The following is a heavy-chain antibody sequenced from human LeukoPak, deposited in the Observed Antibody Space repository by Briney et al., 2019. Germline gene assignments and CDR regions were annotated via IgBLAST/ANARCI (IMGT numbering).Heavy chain of an antibody. V-gene: IGHV3-30-3*02. D-gene: IGHD3-22*01. CDR3: AKRYDSSGPYYFDY. CDR2: ISYDGSNK. CDR1: GFTFSSYA. J-gene: IGHJ4*02. Sequence: GRSLRLSCAASGFTFSSYAMHWVRQAPGKGLEWVAVISYDGSNKYYADSVKGRFTISRDNSKNTLYLQMNSLRAKDTAVYYCAKRYDSSGPYYFDYWGQGTLVTVSS.